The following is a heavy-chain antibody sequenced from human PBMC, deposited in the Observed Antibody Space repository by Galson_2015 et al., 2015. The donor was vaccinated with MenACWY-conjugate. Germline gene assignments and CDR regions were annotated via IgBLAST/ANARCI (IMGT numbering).Heavy chain of an antibody. CDR1: GFTFSSYA. D-gene: IGHD2-8*01. J-gene: IGHJ4*02. CDR2: ISSNGTTI. CDR3: ARVYGSSGNRPIDH. V-gene: IGHV3-48*03. Sequence: SLRLSCAASGFTFSSYAMTWVRQAPGKGLEWISYISSNGTTIYYTDSVKGRFTISRDNAKNSLYLQMNILRVEDTAIYYCARVYGSSGNRPIDHWGQGTLVTVSS.